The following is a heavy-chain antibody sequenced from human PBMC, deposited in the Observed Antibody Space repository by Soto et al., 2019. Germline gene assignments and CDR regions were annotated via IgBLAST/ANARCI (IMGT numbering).Heavy chain of an antibody. CDR1: GFTFSNAW. D-gene: IGHD2-2*01. CDR2: IKSKTDGGTT. V-gene: IGHV3-15*07. Sequence: GGSLRLSCAASGFTFSNAWMNWVRQAPGKGLEWVGRIKSKTDGGTTDYAAPVKGRFTISRDDSKNTLYLQMNSLKTEDTAVYYCTTEGLENCISTSCYVGYYYYYGMDVWGQGTTVTVSS. CDR3: TTEGLENCISTSCYVGYYYYYGMDV. J-gene: IGHJ6*02.